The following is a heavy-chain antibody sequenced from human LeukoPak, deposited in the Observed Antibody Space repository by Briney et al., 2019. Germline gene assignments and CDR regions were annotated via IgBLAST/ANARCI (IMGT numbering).Heavy chain of an antibody. D-gene: IGHD6-6*01. CDR2: ISYGGTNT. Sequence: GGSLRLSCAASGFTFSNYAMHRVRQAPGKGLEWVAAISYGGTNTFYADSVKGRFTVSRDNSKNTLFLQMNSLRAEDTALYYCAGDRMSGGGCSSYIDSWGQGALVTVSS. CDR1: GFTFSNYA. J-gene: IGHJ4*02. CDR3: AGDRMSGGGCSSYIDS. V-gene: IGHV3-30*04.